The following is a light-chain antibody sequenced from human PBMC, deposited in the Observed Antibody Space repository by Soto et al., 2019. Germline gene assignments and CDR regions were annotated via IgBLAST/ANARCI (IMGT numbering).Light chain of an antibody. J-gene: IGKJ5*01. CDR2: DAS. CDR3: QQRSKWPFIT. CDR1: QSVSTH. V-gene: IGKV3-11*01. Sequence: EIVLTQSPATLSLSPGERATLSCRASQSVSTHLAWYQQKPGQAPRLLIYDASDRATGIPARFSGSGSGTDFTLTISSLEPEDFAVYYCQQRSKWPFITFGQGTRLEIK.